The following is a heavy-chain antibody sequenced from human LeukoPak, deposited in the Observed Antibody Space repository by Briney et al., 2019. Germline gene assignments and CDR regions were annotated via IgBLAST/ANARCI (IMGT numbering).Heavy chain of an antibody. Sequence: GSLRLSCATSGFTFSKYDMHWVRQGTGNGLEWVSAIGSAGDTYYSGSVRGRFTISRENARDSLYLQMNSLTAEDTAIYFRVRVARDGLHYYFDFWGRGTLVTVSS. J-gene: IGHJ4*02. CDR2: IGSAGDT. CDR1: GFTFSKYD. D-gene: IGHD5-24*01. V-gene: IGHV3-13*01. CDR3: VRVARDGLHYYFDF.